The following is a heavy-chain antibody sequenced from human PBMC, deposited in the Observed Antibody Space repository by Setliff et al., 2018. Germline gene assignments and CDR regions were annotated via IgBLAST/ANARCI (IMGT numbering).Heavy chain of an antibody. CDR3: VRDDADNYDAFDN. Sequence: LRLSCVVSGFSFSRYWMSWVRQAPGKGLEWVADIKQDGSTKYYLDSVKGRFTISRDNAKRSLYLQMNGLRADDTGVYYCVRDDADNYDAFDNWGQGTLVTVSS. V-gene: IGHV3-7*01. CDR1: GFSFSRYW. CDR2: IKQDGSTK. D-gene: IGHD3-22*01. J-gene: IGHJ3*02.